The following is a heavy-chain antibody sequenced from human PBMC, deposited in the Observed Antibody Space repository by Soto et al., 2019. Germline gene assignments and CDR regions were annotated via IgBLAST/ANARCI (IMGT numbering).Heavy chain of an antibody. J-gene: IGHJ4*02. V-gene: IGHV3-23*01. D-gene: IGHD3-3*01. CDR2: LRGGGDST. CDR1: GFTFSSFA. Sequence: PGGSLRLSCTASGFTFSSFAMSWVRQAPGKGLEWVSTLRGGGDSTYYADSVRGRFTISRDNSKNMVNLQMNSLSAEDTAVYYCAKGHAEHWTHFAYWGQGTPVTVSS. CDR3: AKGHAEHWTHFAY.